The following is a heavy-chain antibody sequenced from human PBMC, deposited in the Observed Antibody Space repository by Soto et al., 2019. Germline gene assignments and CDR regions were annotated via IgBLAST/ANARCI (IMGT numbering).Heavy chain of an antibody. CDR1: GGSISSYY. V-gene: IGHV4-59*01. J-gene: IGHJ3*02. CDR2: IYYSGST. D-gene: IGHD3-3*01. Sequence: PSETLSLTCTVSGGSISSYYWSWIRQPPGKGLEWIGYIYYSGSTNYNPSLKSRVTISVDTSKNQFSLKLSSVTAADTAVYYCARGKGAGFWSGYYTLDAFDIWGQGTMVTVSS. CDR3: ARGKGAGFWSGYYTLDAFDI.